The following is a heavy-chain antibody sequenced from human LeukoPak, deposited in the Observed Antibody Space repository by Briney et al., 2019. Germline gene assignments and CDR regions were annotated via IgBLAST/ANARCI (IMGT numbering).Heavy chain of an antibody. CDR2: IYSGGST. V-gene: IGHV3-66*01. CDR1: GFTVSNSY. D-gene: IGHD4-17*01. CDR3: ARDKATTVTTGPYGVDV. J-gene: IGHJ6*02. Sequence: GGSLRLSCAASGFTVSNSYMTWVRQAPGKGLDWVSIIYSGGSTYYADSVKGRFTISRDSSKNTMYLQMTSLRAEDTAVYYCARDKATTVTTGPYGVDVWGQGTTVTVSS.